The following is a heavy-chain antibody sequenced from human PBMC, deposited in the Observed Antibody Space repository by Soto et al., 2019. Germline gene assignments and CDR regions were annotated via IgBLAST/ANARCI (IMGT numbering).Heavy chain of an antibody. V-gene: IGHV3-9*01. J-gene: IGHJ3*02. D-gene: IGHD3-22*01. CDR2: ISWNSGSI. CDR3: AKDIGYDSSGYYYGKYAFDI. CDR1: GFTFDDYA. Sequence: DVQLVESGGGLVQPGRSLRLSCAASGFTFDDYAMHWVRQAPGKGLEWVSGISWNSGSIGYADSVKGRFTISRDNAKNSLYLQMNSLRAEDTALYYCAKDIGYDSSGYYYGKYAFDIWGQGTMVTVSS.